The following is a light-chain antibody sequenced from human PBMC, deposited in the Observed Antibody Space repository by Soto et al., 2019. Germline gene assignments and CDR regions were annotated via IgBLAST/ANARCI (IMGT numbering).Light chain of an antibody. CDR1: QSLLQSNRYNS. CDR2: LGS. CDR3: MQALQKPYT. J-gene: IGKJ2*01. V-gene: IGKV2-28*01. Sequence: DIVMTQSPLSLPVTPGEPASISCRSSQSLLQSNRYNSLDWYLQKQGQSPQLLLFLGSNRASGVPDRFSGSGSGTNFTLRISRVEAEDAGVYYCMQALQKPYTFGHGTKLEIK.